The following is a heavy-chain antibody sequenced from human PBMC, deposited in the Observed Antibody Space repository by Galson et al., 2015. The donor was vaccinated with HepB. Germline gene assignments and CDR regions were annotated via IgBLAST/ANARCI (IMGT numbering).Heavy chain of an antibody. Sequence: SVKVSCKASGYSFTSYDIHWVRQLTGQGLEWMGWMGPKSGDTGYAQKFQGRVTMTRDTSMRTAFMELRSLTTEDTAVYYCAMGDGDYPESFDFWGQGTMVIVSS. CDR2: MGPKSGDT. D-gene: IGHD4-17*01. V-gene: IGHV1-8*01. J-gene: IGHJ3*01. CDR1: GYSFTSYD. CDR3: AMGDGDYPESFDF.